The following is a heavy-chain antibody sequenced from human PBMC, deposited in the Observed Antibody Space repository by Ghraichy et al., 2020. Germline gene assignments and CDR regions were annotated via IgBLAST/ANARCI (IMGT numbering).Heavy chain of an antibody. Sequence: ASVKVSCKASGYTFTSYDINWVRQATGQGLEWMGWMNPNSGNTGYAQKFQGRVTMTRNTSISTAYMELSSLRSEDTAVYYCARMYYDFWSGYFPEGYWGQGTLVTVSS. J-gene: IGHJ4*02. D-gene: IGHD3-3*01. CDR1: GYTFTSYD. CDR3: ARMYYDFWSGYFPEGY. CDR2: MNPNSGNT. V-gene: IGHV1-8*01.